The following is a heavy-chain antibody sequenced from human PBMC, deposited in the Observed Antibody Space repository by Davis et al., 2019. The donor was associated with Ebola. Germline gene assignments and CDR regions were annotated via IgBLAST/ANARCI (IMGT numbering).Heavy chain of an antibody. CDR1: GFTFSSYG. V-gene: IGHV3-30*18. CDR2: ISYDGSNK. J-gene: IGHJ3*02. CDR3: AKSYDAMYYYVFDAFDI. D-gene: IGHD3-10*02. Sequence: GESPMTPCAASGFTFSSYGMHWVRQAQGQGLYRVAVISYDGSNKYYADSVKGRFTISRDNSKNTLYLQMNSLRAEDTAVYYCAKSYDAMYYYVFDAFDIWGQGTMVTVSS.